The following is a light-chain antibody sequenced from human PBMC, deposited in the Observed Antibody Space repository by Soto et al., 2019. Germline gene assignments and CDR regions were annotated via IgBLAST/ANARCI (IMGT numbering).Light chain of an antibody. J-gene: IGLJ2*01. CDR2: RDD. Sequence: QSVLTQPPSASATPGQRITISCFGSISNIGSNYGYWYQQLPGTAPKLLISRDDERPSGVPDRFSGSKSGTSASLAISGVRSEDGADYFCAAWDDRLRAPVFGGGTKVNVL. CDR3: AAWDDRLRAPV. V-gene: IGLV1-47*01. CDR1: ISNIGSNY.